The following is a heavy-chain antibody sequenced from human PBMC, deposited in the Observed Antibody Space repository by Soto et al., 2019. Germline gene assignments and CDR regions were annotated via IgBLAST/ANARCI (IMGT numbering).Heavy chain of an antibody. D-gene: IGHD6-19*01. V-gene: IGHV3-23*01. Sequence: GGSLCLACAAAGFTLSYFDMGWVRQGPGKGQEWVSVLNDRGDTTDYTDSVKGRFTISRHNSKNTLYLQMNSLRAEDTAVYYCAKDGTRTHGGYRFDYWGQGALVTVT. CDR1: GFTLSYFD. CDR2: LNDRGDTT. CDR3: AKDGTRTHGGYRFDY. J-gene: IGHJ4*02.